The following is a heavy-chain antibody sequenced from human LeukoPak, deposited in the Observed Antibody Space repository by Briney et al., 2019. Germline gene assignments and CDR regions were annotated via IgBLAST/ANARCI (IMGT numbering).Heavy chain of an antibody. CDR2: IYYSGST. D-gene: IGHD3-10*01. J-gene: IGHJ4*02. CDR3: ARHVGRGGNYFDY. CDR1: GGSISSYY. V-gene: IGHV4-59*08. Sequence: SEALSLTCSVSGGSISSYYWSWIRQPPGKGLEWIGYIYYSGSTSYNPSLKSRVTISVDTSKNQFSLKLSSVTAADTAVYYCARHVGRGGNYFDYWGQGTLATVSS.